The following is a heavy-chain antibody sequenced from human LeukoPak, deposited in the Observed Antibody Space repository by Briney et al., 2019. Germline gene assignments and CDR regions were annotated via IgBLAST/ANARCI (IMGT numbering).Heavy chain of an antibody. V-gene: IGHV4-39*01. CDR1: GGSISSSSYH. D-gene: IGHD3-9*01. J-gene: IGHJ4*02. CDR2: TYYSGST. Sequence: SSETLSLTCTVSGGSISSSSYHWGWIRQPPGKGLEWIGSTYYSGSTYYNPSLKSRVTISVDTSKNQFSLKLSSVTAADTAVYYCARHPNFVLPDYWGQGTLVTVSS. CDR3: ARHPNFVLPDY.